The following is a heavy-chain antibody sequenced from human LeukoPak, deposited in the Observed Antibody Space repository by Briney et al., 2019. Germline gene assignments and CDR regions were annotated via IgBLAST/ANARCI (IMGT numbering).Heavy chain of an antibody. CDR2: INHSGST. J-gene: IGHJ4*02. D-gene: IGHD3-22*01. V-gene: IGHV4-34*01. CDR3: ARLRGGYDSSGYYDY. Sequence: PSETLSLTSAVYGGSFSGYYWSWIRQPPGKGLEWIGEINHSGSTNYNPSLKSRVTISVDTSKNQFSLKLSSVTAADTAVYYCARLRGGYDSSGYYDYWGQGTLATVSS. CDR1: GGSFSGYY.